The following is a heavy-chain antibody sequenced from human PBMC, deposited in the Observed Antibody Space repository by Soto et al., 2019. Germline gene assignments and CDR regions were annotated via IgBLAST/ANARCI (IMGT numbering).Heavy chain of an antibody. J-gene: IGHJ5*02. Sequence: GGSLRLSCAASGFTFNSYTMHWVRQAPGKGLEWVAVLSLDGSNTYYADSVRGRFTISRDISKNTLYLQMNSLTREDTAVYYCARAEHNEDYDFWSGAPNWFDPWGQGTLVTVSS. CDR1: GFTFNSYT. CDR2: LSLDGSNT. D-gene: IGHD3-3*01. V-gene: IGHV3-30-3*01. CDR3: ARAEHNEDYDFWSGAPNWFDP.